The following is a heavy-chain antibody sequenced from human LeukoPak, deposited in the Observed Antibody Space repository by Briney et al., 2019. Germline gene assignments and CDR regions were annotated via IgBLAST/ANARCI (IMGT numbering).Heavy chain of an antibody. V-gene: IGHV3-48*03. J-gene: IGHJ6*02. CDR2: IGDRGGPI. D-gene: IGHD2-21*01. CDR1: GFSFSTYE. CDR3: ARRVPYYGMDV. Sequence: PGGSLGLSCVASGFSFSTYEMNRVRQAPGKGLEWVSNIGDRGGPIHYADSVKGRFTISRDNAKNSLYLQMSSLRAEDTAVYYCARRVPYYGMDVWGQGTTVTVSS.